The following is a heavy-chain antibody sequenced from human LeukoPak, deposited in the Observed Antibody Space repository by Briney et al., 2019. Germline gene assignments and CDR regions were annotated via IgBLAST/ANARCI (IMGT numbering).Heavy chain of an antibody. CDR3: ARVAKPGLIDY. CDR2: IIPILGIA. V-gene: IGHV1-69*02. CDR1: GGTFSSYT. J-gene: IGHJ4*02. Sequence: ASVKVSCKASGGTFSSYTISWVRQAPGQGLEWMGRIIPILGIANYAQKFQGRVTITADKSTSTAYMELSSLRSEDTAVYYCARVAKPGLIDYWGQGTLVTVSS. D-gene: IGHD2-15*01.